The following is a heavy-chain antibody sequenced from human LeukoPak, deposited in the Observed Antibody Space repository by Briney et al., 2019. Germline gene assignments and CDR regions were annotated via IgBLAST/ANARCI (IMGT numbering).Heavy chain of an antibody. D-gene: IGHD5-24*01. CDR1: VYTFTGYY. V-gene: IGHV1-2*02. J-gene: IGHJ4*02. CDR3: TRQHRWLQHFDY. CDR2: INPNSGGT. Sequence: SSVKVSRKASVYTFTGYYMHWVRQAPGQGLEWMGWINPNSGGTNYAQKFQGRVTMTRDTSKNKFSLKLSSATAADTAVYYCTRQHRWLQHFDYWGQGTLVTVSS.